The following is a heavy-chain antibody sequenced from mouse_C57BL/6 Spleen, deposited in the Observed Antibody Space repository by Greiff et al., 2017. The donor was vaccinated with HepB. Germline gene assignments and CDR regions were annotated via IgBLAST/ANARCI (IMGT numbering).Heavy chain of an antibody. V-gene: IGHV5-17*01. CDR1: GFTFSDYG. J-gene: IGHJ1*03. Sequence: EVQVVESGGGLVKPGGSLKLSCAASGFTFSDYGMHWVRQAPEKGLEWVAYISSGSSTIYYADTVKGRFTISRDNAKHTLFLQMTSLRSEDTAMYYCARQFYYGSSHWYFDVWGTGTTVTVSS. CDR3: ARQFYYGSSHWYFDV. D-gene: IGHD1-1*01. CDR2: ISSGSSTI.